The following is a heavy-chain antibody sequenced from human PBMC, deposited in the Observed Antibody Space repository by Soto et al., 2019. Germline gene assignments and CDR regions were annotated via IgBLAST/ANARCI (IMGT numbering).Heavy chain of an antibody. V-gene: IGHV3-43D*04. J-gene: IGHJ4*02. D-gene: IGHD3-22*01. CDR1: GFDFEDYA. Sequence: VQLVESGGIEVQTGGSLRLSCAAAGFDFEDYAMLWVRQVPGKGLEWVSLTNSDGTDSYYMDSVKGRFTISRDNAKSTLYLQMDRLRPEDTALYFCAKSLYYYDSSPLDHWGQGTLVTVSS. CDR3: AKSLYYYDSSPLDH. CDR2: TNSDGTDS.